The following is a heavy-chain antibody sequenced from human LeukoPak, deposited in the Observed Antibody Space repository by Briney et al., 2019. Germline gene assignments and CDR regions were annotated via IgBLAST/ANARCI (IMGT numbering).Heavy chain of an antibody. J-gene: IGHJ4*02. CDR2: IYYSGST. CDR1: GGSISSYY. Sequence: PSETLSLTCTVSGGSISSYYWSWIRQPPGKGLEWIGYIYYSGSTNYNPSPKSRVTISGDTSKNQFSLKLSSVTAADTAVYYCARWAMAGTGGFDYWGQGTLVTVSS. CDR3: ARWAMAGTGGFDY. D-gene: IGHD6-19*01. V-gene: IGHV4-59*01.